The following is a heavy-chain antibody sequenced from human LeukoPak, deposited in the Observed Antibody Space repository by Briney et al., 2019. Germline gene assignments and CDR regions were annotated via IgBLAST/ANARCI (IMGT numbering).Heavy chain of an antibody. CDR1: GFTFSGYG. D-gene: IGHD4-17*01. V-gene: IGHV3-33*01. Sequence: PGRSLRLSCAASGFTFSGYGMHWVRQAPGKGLEWVAVIWYDGSNKYYADSVKGRFTISRDNSKNTLYLQMNSLRAEDTAVYYCAISSTVTTLFDYWGQGTLVTVSS. CDR2: IWYDGSNK. J-gene: IGHJ4*02. CDR3: AISSTVTTLFDY.